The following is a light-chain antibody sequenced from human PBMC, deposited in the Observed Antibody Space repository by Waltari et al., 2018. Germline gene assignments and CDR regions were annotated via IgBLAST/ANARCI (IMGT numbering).Light chain of an antibody. CDR3: QQSFSIPPT. CDR1: QTISSF. CDR2: SAS. Sequence: DIQMTQSPSSLSASVGDRVTITCRASQTISSFLNCYQQKPGKAPKLLISSASTLQSGVPSRFSGSISGTDFTLTISSLQPEDFATFYCQQSFSIPPTFGQGTTVEI. V-gene: IGKV1-39*01. J-gene: IGKJ1*01.